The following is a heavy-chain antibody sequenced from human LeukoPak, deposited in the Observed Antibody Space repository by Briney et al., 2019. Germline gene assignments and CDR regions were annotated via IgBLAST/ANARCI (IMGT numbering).Heavy chain of an antibody. J-gene: IGHJ4*02. CDR1: GYSFTSYW. CDR3: VRHGLGSSGFHYFDD. CDR2: IGPADSET. D-gene: IGHD3-10*01. Sequence: GESLKISCQGSGYSFTSYWITWVRQLPGKGLEWMGRIGPADSETKYSPSFQGHVTLSADKSINTAYLQWSSLKASDTAMYYCVRHGLGSSGFHYFDDWGQGTLVTVSS. V-gene: IGHV5-10-1*01.